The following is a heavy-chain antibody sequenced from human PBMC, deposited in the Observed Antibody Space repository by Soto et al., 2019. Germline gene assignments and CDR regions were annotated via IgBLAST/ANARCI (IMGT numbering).Heavy chain of an antibody. CDR3: AKVSISKSSAVTFDS. D-gene: IGHD2-15*01. CDR2: VSYDASYQ. J-gene: IGHJ4*02. Sequence: QVQLVESGGGMVQPGKSLRLSCAVSGFTFRTYDMHWVRQAPGRGLEWVAVVSYDASYQNYVDSVKGRFTVSRDNSKNTLFLQMNSLRPEDTAVYYRAKVSISKSSAVTFDSWGRGTLVTVSS. V-gene: IGHV3-30*18. CDR1: GFTFRTYD.